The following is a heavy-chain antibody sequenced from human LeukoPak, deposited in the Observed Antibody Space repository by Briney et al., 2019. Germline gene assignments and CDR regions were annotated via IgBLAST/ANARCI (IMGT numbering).Heavy chain of an antibody. CDR1: GFTFSSYE. CDR2: ISSSGSTI. V-gene: IGHV3-48*03. J-gene: IGHJ4*02. Sequence: GGSLRLSCAASGFTFSSYEMNWVRQAPGKGLEWVSYISSSGSTIYYADSVKGRFTISRDNAKNSLYLQMNSLRAEDTAVYYCARERYSSGWYYFDCWGQGTLVTVSS. CDR3: ARERYSSGWYYFDC. D-gene: IGHD6-19*01.